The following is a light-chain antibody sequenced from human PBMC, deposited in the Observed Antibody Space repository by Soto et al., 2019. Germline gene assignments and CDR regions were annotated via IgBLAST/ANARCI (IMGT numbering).Light chain of an antibody. CDR2: SAS. CDR3: QQSYNGPFT. V-gene: IGKV1-39*01. CDR1: QDISED. Sequence: IQITQSPSSLSASVGDRVTLICRASQDISEDLAWYQQRPGKAPKLLIYSASTLQTGVPSRFSGSGSGTDFTLTISSLQPEDFATYYCQQSYNGPFTFGPGTKVDI. J-gene: IGKJ3*01.